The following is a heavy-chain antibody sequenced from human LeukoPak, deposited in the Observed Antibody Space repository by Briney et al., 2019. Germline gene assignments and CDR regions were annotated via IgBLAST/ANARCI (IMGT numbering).Heavy chain of an antibody. V-gene: IGHV3-23*01. CDR2: ISGSGGST. J-gene: IGHJ6*02. CDR3: AKDHNQAYSYYDILTVYGMDV. D-gene: IGHD3-9*01. CDR1: GFTFSTSA. Sequence: GGSLRLSCAASGFTFSTSAISWVRQAPGKGLEWVSGISGSGGSTYYADSVKGRFTISRDNSKNTLYLQMNSLGAEDTAVYYCAKDHNQAYSYYDILTVYGMDVWGQGTTVTVSS.